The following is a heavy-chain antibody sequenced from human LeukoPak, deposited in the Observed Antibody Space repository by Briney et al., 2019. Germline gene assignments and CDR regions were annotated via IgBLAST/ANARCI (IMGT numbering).Heavy chain of an antibody. Sequence: PGASVKVSCKASGYTFTSYDINWVRQATGQGLEWMGWMNPNSGNTGYAQKFQGRVTMTRDTSISAAYMELSRLRSDDTAVYYCARVRYRLAETYIDYWGQGTLVTVSS. D-gene: IGHD3-16*01. CDR2: MNPNSGNT. J-gene: IGHJ4*02. V-gene: IGHV1-8*02. CDR1: GYTFTSYD. CDR3: ARVRYRLAETYIDY.